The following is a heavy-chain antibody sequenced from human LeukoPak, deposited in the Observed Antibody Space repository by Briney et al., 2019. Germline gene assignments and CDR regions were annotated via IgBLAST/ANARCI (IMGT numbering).Heavy chain of an antibody. D-gene: IGHD5-12*01. Sequence: GTSLRLSCAASGFTFTSYGMHWVRQAPGKGLEWVAVIWYDGSNKYYVDSVKGRFTISRDNSKNTLYLQINSLRAEDTAVYCCARGGSGYDFDFWGQGTLVTVSS. CDR3: ARGGSGYDFDF. CDR2: IWYDGSNK. J-gene: IGHJ4*02. CDR1: GFTFTSYG. V-gene: IGHV3-33*01.